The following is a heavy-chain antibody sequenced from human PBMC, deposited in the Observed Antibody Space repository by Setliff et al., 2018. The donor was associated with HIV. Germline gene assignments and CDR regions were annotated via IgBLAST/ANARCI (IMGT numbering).Heavy chain of an antibody. CDR1: GGRFSSYA. J-gene: IGHJ5*02. V-gene: IGHV1-69*05. CDR3: ARGFEVESSGWFDP. D-gene: IGHD3-9*01. CDR2: IIPIFGTA. Sequence: SVKVSCKASGGRFSSYAISWVRQAPGQGLEWMGGIIPIFGTANYAQKFQDRVTITTDESTSTAYMELSSLKSEDTAVYYCARGFEVESSGWFDPWGQGTLVTVS.